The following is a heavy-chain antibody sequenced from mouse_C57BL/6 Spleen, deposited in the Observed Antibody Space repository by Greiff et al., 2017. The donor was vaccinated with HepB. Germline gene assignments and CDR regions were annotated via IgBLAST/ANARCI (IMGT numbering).Heavy chain of an antibody. V-gene: IGHV14-1*01. CDR3: TFTTVVATDY. J-gene: IGHJ2*01. CDR2: IDPEDGDT. D-gene: IGHD1-1*01. CDR1: GFNIKDYY. Sequence: EVKLQQSGAELVRPGASVKLSCTASGFNIKDYYMHWVKQRPEQGLEWIGRIDPEDGDTEYAPKFQGKATMTADTSSNTAYLQLSSLTSEDTAVYYCTFTTVVATDYWGQGTTLTVSS.